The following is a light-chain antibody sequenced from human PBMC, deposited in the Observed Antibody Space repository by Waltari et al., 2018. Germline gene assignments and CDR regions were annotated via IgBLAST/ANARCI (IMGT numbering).Light chain of an antibody. Sequence: QSVLTQPPSASGTPGQRVTISCSGSSSNIGSNSINWYQQLPGTAPRLLIYSNTQRPSGVPDRFSGSKSGTSASLAISGLQSEDEADYDCAAWDDSLNGAIFGGGTKLTVL. CDR2: SNT. CDR1: SSNIGSNS. CDR3: AAWDDSLNGAI. V-gene: IGLV1-44*01. J-gene: IGLJ2*01.